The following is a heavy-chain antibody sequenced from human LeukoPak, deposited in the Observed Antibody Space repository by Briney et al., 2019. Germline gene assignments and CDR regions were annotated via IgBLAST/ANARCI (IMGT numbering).Heavy chain of an antibody. J-gene: IGHJ4*02. CDR2: IYYSGST. Sequence: PSETLSLTCTVSGGSISSYYWSWIRQPPGKGLEWIGYIYYSGSTNYNPSLKSRVTISVDTSKNQFSLKLSSVTAEDTAVYYCARRAAAGKIDYWGQGTLVTVSS. CDR3: ARRAAAGKIDY. V-gene: IGHV4-59*01. D-gene: IGHD6-13*01. CDR1: GGSISSYY.